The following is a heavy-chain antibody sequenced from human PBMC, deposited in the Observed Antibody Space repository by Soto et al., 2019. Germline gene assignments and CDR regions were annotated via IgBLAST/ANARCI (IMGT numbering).Heavy chain of an antibody. J-gene: IGHJ6*02. CDR2: INHSGST. CDR1: GGSFSGYY. CDR3: ARKSSMATRGLFRYNYYGLDV. Sequence: LSLTCAVYGGSFSGYYWGWIRQPPGKGLEWIGEINHSGSTNYNPSLKSRVTISIDTSKNQFSLKLISVTAADTAVYYCARKSSMATRGLFRYNYYGLDVWGQGTTVTVSS. D-gene: IGHD3-22*01. V-gene: IGHV4-34*01.